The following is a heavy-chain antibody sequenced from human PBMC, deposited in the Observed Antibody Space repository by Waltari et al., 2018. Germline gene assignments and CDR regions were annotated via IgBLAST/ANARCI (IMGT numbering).Heavy chain of an antibody. Sequence: QVQLQESGPGLVKPSETLSLTCTVSGGSVSSPSYYWNWIRQPPGMPLAWIGFIYHNGSTTYNPSLKSRVTISVDKSKNHFSLKLNSVTAADTAVYYCARSYIYGSGSYTYWGQGALVTVTS. V-gene: IGHV4-61*03. CDR2: IYHNGST. D-gene: IGHD3-10*01. CDR1: GGSVSSPSYY. CDR3: ARSYIYGSGSYTY. J-gene: IGHJ4*02.